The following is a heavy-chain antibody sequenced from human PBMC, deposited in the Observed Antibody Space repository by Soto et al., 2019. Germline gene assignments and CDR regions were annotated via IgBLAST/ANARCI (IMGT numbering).Heavy chain of an antibody. CDR1: GFTFSTYA. CDR3: AKGGAAAGMGYFDL. J-gene: IGHJ2*01. Sequence: EVQVLESGGGLVQPGGSLRLSCAASGFTFSTYAMGWVRQAPGKGLEWVSGISGSGGSTYYADSVKGRFTISRDNSKKTLFLQMSSLRAEDTAVYFCAKGGAAAGMGYFDLWGRGTLVTVSS. CDR2: ISGSGGST. V-gene: IGHV3-23*01. D-gene: IGHD6-13*01.